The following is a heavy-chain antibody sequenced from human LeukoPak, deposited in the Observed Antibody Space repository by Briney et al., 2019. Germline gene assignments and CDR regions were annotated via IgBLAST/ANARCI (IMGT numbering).Heavy chain of an antibody. Sequence: GGSLRLSCAASGFTFSSYSMNWARQAPGKGLEWVSSISSSSSYIYYADSVKGRFTISRDNAKNSLYLQMNSLRAEDTAVYYCARFYDFWSGSDYWGQGTLVTVSS. CDR1: GFTFSSYS. D-gene: IGHD3-3*01. V-gene: IGHV3-21*01. J-gene: IGHJ4*02. CDR3: ARFYDFWSGSDY. CDR2: ISSSSSYI.